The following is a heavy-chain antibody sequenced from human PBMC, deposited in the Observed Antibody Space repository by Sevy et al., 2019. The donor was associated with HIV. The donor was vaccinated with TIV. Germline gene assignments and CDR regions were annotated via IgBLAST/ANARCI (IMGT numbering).Heavy chain of an antibody. D-gene: IGHD2-21*02. CDR1: GFTFSSYS. CDR2: ISSSSSYI. J-gene: IGHJ4*02. CDR3: ARDIVVVTAILDY. Sequence: GGSLRLSCAASGFTFSSYSMNWVRQAPGKGLEWVSSISSSSSYIHYADSVKGRFTTSRDNAKNSLFLQMNSLRAEDTAVYYCARDIVVVTAILDYWGQGTLVTVSS. V-gene: IGHV3-21*01.